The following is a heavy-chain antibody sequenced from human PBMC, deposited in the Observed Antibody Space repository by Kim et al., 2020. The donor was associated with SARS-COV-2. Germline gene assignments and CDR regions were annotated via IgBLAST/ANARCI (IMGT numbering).Heavy chain of an antibody. D-gene: IGHD3-22*01. CDR3: ARDQRYYYDSSGDDY. J-gene: IGHJ4*02. Sequence: PSLKSRVTISVDKSKNQFSLKLSSVTAADTAVYYCARDQRYYYDSSGDDYWGQGTLVTVSS. V-gene: IGHV4-4*02.